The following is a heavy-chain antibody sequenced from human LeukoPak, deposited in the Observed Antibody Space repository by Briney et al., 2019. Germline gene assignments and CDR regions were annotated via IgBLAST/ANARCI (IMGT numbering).Heavy chain of an antibody. CDR3: ARDCSYAQDY. CDR1: GFTFSIYS. D-gene: IGHD2-2*01. V-gene: IGHV3-48*02. CDR2: IGVSSNTI. Sequence: GGSLRLSCAASGFTFSIYSMNWVRQAPGKGLEWVSYIGVSSNTIYYADFVKGRFTISRDNAKNSLYLQMSSLRDEDTAVYYCARDCSYAQDYGGQGTRVTVSS. J-gene: IGHJ4*02.